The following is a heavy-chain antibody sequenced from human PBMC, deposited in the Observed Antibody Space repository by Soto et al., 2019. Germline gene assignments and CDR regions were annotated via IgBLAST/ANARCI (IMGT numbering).Heavy chain of an antibody. CDR2: IKQDGSEK. V-gene: IGHV3-7*05. CDR1: GFTFSSYW. CDR3: ARVVVAATFDY. D-gene: IGHD2-15*01. J-gene: IGHJ4*02. Sequence: PGGSLRLSCAASGFTFSSYWMSCVRQAPGKGLEWVANIKQDGSEKYYVDSVKGRFTISRDNAKNSLYLQMNSLRAEDTAVYYCARVVVAATFDYWGQGTLVTVSS.